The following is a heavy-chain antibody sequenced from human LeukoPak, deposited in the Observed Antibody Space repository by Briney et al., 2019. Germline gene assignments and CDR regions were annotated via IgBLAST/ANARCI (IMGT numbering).Heavy chain of an antibody. Sequence: GASVKVSCKASGGTFSNYAISWVRQAPGQGLEWMGGIIPIFGSANYAQKFQGRVTITTDESTSTAYMELSSLRSEDTAMYYCASTRYCSSTGCYIKDWFDPWGQGTLVTVSS. CDR1: GGTFSNYA. CDR3: ASTRYCSSTGCYIKDWFDP. D-gene: IGHD2-2*02. J-gene: IGHJ5*02. V-gene: IGHV1-69*05. CDR2: IIPIFGSA.